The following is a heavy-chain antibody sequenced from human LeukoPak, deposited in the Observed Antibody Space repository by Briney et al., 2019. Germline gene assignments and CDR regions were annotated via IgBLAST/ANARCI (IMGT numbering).Heavy chain of an antibody. CDR1: GFNFNTYS. V-gene: IGHV3-21*06. D-gene: IGHD1-7*01. Sequence: GGSLRLSCAASGFNFNTYSMNWVRQAPGKGLEWVSGIRSSGDDIYYADSVKGRFIISRDNANNTLFLQMSSLRAEDTALYYCVRENRNYVRGPRPMAAYDYWGQGTLVTVSS. CDR3: VRENRNYVRGPRPMAAYDY. J-gene: IGHJ4*02. CDR2: IRSSGDDI.